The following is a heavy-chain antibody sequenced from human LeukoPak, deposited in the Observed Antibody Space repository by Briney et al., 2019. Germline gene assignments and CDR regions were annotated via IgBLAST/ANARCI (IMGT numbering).Heavy chain of an antibody. D-gene: IGHD2-21*02. J-gene: IGHJ3*02. V-gene: IGHV4-30-2*01. CDR1: GGSISSGGYS. CDR3: ARAHIVVVTAIPAKVAFDI. Sequence: NPSQTLSLTCAVSGGSISSGGYSWSWIRQPPGKGLEWIGYIYHSGSTYYNPPLKSRVTISVDTSKNQFSLKLSSVTAADTAVYYCARAHIVVVTAIPAKVAFDIWGQGTMVTVSS. CDR2: IYHSGST.